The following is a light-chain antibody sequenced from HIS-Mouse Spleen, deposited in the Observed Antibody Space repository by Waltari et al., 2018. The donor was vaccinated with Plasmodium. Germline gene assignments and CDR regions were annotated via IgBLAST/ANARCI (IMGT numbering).Light chain of an antibody. V-gene: IGLV3-25*03. CDR3: QSADSSGTYRV. Sequence: SYELTQPPSVSVSPGQTARITCSGDALPKQYAYWYQQKPGQAPVLVIYTDSERPPGIPERFSVSSSGTTVTCTISGVQAEDEADYCCQSADSSGTYRVFGGGTKLTVL. CDR2: TDS. CDR1: ALPKQY. J-gene: IGLJ2*01.